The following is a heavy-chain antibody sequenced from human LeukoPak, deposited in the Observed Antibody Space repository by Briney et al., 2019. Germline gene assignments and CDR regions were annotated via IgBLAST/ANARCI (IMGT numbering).Heavy chain of an antibody. CDR3: ARQSRIQLWFGVRERDRKGFDY. CDR2: ISSSSSYI. J-gene: IGHJ4*02. D-gene: IGHD5-18*01. CDR1: GFTFSSYW. Sequence: GGSLRLSCAASGFTFSSYWMSWVRQAPGKGLEWVSSISSSSSYIYYADSVKGRFTISRDNAKNSLYLQMNSLRAEDTAVYYCARQSRIQLWFGVRERDRKGFDYWGQGTLVTVSS. V-gene: IGHV3-21*01.